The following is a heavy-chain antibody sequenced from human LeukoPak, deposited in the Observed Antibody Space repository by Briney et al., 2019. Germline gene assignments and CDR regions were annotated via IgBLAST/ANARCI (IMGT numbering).Heavy chain of an antibody. CDR1: GYTFTGYY. J-gene: IGHJ4*02. Sequence: SVKVSCKASGYTFTGYYMHWVRQAPGQGLEWMGGIIPIFGTANYAQKFQGRVTITADESTSTAYVELSSLRSEDTAVYYCARDCSSTSCSDYWGQGTLVTVSS. V-gene: IGHV1-69*13. D-gene: IGHD2-2*01. CDR2: IIPIFGTA. CDR3: ARDCSSTSCSDY.